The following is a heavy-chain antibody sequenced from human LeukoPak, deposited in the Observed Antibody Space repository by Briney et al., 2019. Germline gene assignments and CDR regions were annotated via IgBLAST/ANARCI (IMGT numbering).Heavy chain of an antibody. CDR3: GGGSGHDFWSGYYKRPHYYYYGMDV. CDR1: GGSFSGYY. J-gene: IGHJ6*02. V-gene: IGHV4-34*01. D-gene: IGHD3-3*01. Sequence: PSETLSLTCAVYGGSFSGYYWSWIRQPPGKGLEWIGEINHSGSTNYNPSLKSRVTISVDTSKNQFSLKLSSVTAADTAVYYCGGGSGHDFWSGYYKRPHYYYYGMDVWGQGTTVTVSS. CDR2: INHSGST.